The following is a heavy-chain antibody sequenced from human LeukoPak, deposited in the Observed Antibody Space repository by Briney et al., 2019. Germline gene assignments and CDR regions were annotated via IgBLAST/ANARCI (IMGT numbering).Heavy chain of an antibody. CDR3: GRNDYGDYGGLALDP. D-gene: IGHD4-17*01. V-gene: IGHV4-59*01. CDR2: IYYSGST. Sequence: SETLSLTCTVSGGSISSYYWSWIRQPPGKGLEWIGYIYYSGSTNYNPSLKSRVTISVDTSKNQFSLKLSSVTAADTAVYYCGRNDYGDYGGLALDPGGRAPLVT. J-gene: IGHJ2*01. CDR1: GGSISSYY.